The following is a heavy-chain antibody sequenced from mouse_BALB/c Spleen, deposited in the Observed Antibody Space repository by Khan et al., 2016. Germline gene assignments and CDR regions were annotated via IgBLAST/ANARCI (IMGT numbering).Heavy chain of an antibody. CDR1: GYTFTTAG. CDR2: LNTHSGVP. J-gene: IGHJ4*01. CDR3: ARSCSADAMDY. V-gene: IGHV9-4*02. Sequence: QIQLVQSGPELKKPGETVRLSCKASGYTFTTAGMQWVQEMPGKGLKWIGWLNTHSGVPKYAEDFEGRFAFSLDTSASTAYLQISKRKNDDTATYCCARSCSADAMDYWGQGTTGTVAS.